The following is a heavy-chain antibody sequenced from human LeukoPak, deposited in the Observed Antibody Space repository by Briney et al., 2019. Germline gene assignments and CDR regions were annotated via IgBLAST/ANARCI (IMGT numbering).Heavy chain of an antibody. Sequence: GASVNVTCNASGYTFTVYFMHWVRHAPGQGLELMGLINPNSSGTNYEQKFQGRVTMTRDTSISTAYMELSRLRSDDTAVYYCARELNYDSSGYYFDYWGQGTLVTVSS. CDR3: ARELNYDSSGYYFDY. J-gene: IGHJ4*02. CDR2: INPNSSGT. V-gene: IGHV1-2*02. CDR1: GYTFTVYF. D-gene: IGHD3-22*01.